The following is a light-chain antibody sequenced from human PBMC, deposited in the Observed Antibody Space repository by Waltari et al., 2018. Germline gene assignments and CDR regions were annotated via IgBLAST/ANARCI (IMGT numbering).Light chain of an antibody. Sequence: SYELTQPPSVSVSPGQTAIIPCSGDKLGERDVCLYQHKSGQSPVLVIYQDTKRPSGIPERFSGSNAGNRATLTISGHQAMDEADYYCQAWDSSTVVFGGGTKLTVL. J-gene: IGLJ2*01. CDR2: QDT. V-gene: IGLV3-1*01. CDR3: QAWDSSTVV. CDR1: KLGERD.